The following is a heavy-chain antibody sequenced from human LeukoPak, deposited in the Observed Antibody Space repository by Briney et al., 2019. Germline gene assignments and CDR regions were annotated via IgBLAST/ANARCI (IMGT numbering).Heavy chain of an antibody. Sequence: GGSLRLSCAASRFSFSTNGMSWVRQAPGKGLEWVSAISGSGTTHYADSVKGRFTISRDNSKYTVSLQMNSLRAEDTAVYHCAKMQGYFDYWGQGTLVAVSS. CDR2: ISGSGTT. CDR1: RFSFSTNG. V-gene: IGHV3-23*01. J-gene: IGHJ4*02. CDR3: AKMQGYFDY.